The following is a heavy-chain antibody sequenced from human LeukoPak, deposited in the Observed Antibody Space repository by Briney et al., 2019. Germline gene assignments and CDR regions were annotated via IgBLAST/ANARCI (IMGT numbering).Heavy chain of an antibody. CDR3: ARAGELKYMDV. Sequence: GGPLRLSCAASGFPFSSYEMNWVRQAPGKGLEWVSYISSSGSTIYYADSGKGRATIARGNDKNSLFLQMSSLRADDTAIYYCARAGELKYMDVWGKGTAVTVSS. J-gene: IGHJ6*03. CDR2: ISSSGSTI. D-gene: IGHD3-16*01. CDR1: GFPFSSYE. V-gene: IGHV3-48*03.